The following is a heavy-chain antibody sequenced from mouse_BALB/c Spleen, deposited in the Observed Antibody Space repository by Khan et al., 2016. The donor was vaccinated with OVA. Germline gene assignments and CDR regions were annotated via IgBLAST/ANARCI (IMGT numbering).Heavy chain of an antibody. V-gene: IGHV1-77*01. J-gene: IGHJ3*01. CDR1: GYTFTDYV. CDR3: ARSYDGAWFAY. CDR2: IYPGSGRT. D-gene: IGHD1-1*01. Sequence: QVQLKQSGPELVKPGASVKMSCKASGYTFTDYVISWLNQRPGQALEWIGEIYPGSGRTYYNERFKGKATLTADKSSNTAYMHLSSLTSEDSAVYFCARSYDGAWFAYWGQGTPVTVSA.